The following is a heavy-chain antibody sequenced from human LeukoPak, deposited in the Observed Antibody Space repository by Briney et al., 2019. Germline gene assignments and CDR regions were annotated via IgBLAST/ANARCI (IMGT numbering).Heavy chain of an antibody. J-gene: IGHJ6*02. D-gene: IGHD5-12*01. Sequence: GESLKISCKGSGYSFTSYWIGWVRQMPGKGLEWMGIIYPGDSDTRYSPSFQGQVTISADKSIRTAYLQWSSLKASDTAMYYCARHGARDIVATIGIYYYGMDVWGQGTTVTVSS. CDR2: IYPGDSDT. V-gene: IGHV5-51*01. CDR3: ARHGARDIVATIGIYYYGMDV. CDR1: GYSFTSYW.